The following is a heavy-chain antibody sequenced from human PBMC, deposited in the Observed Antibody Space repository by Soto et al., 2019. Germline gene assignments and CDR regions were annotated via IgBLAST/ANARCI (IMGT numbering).Heavy chain of an antibody. V-gene: IGHV3-15*01. D-gene: IGHD6-19*01. CDR2: IKSKTDGGTT. J-gene: IGHJ6*02. Sequence: LRLSCAASGFTFSNAWMSWVRQAPGKGLEWVGRIKSKTDGGTTDYAAPVKGRFTISRDDSKNTLYLQMNSLKTEDTAVYYCTTGYSSGWYDYYYGMDVWRQRTTVTVSS. CDR1: GFTFSNAW. CDR3: TTGYSSGWYDYYYGMDV.